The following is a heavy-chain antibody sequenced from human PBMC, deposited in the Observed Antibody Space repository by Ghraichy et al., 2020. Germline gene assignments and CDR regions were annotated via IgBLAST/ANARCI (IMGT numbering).Heavy chain of an antibody. CDR2: FGSDGLST. Sequence: GESLNISCSASGFTFRTYSLYWVRQAPGKALQFVSRFGSDGLSTYYADSVKGRFAISRDFSTNTVYLQMSSLTPEDTSMYFCARVISRRQSWLGYVDLWGQGTLVTVSS. CDR3: ARVISRRQSWLGYVDL. J-gene: IGHJ4*02. D-gene: IGHD5-18*01. CDR1: GFTFRTYS. V-gene: IGHV3-64D*06.